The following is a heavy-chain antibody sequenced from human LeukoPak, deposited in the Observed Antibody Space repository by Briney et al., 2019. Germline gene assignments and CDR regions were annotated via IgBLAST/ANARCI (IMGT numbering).Heavy chain of an antibody. CDR2: INPKSGAT. CDR1: GYTFTGYY. CDR3: ASPSGSSWYSKYYFVH. Sequence: ASVKVSCKASGYTFTGYYMYWVRQAPGQGLEWMGWINPKSGATNYAQKFQGRVTMTRDTSISTVYMELNRLRSDDTAVYYCASPSGSSWYSKYYFVHWGQGTLVTVSS. V-gene: IGHV1-2*02. J-gene: IGHJ4*02. D-gene: IGHD6-13*01.